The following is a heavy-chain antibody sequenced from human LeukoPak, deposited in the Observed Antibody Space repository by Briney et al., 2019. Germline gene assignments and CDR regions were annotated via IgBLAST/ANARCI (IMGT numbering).Heavy chain of an antibody. J-gene: IGHJ4*02. Sequence: GGSLRLSCAASKFTFSGNWMHWVRHAPGKGLVWVSRINSDGSTTNYADSVKGRFTISRDNAKNTLYLQMNSLRAEDTAVYYCAREGRYGDYSVFWGQGTLVTVSS. CDR2: INSDGSTT. V-gene: IGHV3-74*01. CDR3: AREGRYGDYSVF. CDR1: KFTFSGNW. D-gene: IGHD4-17*01.